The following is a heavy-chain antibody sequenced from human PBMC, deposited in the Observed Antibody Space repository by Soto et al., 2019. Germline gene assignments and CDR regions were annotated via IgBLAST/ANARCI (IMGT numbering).Heavy chain of an antibody. CDR2: MNHSGST. Sequence: QVHLQQWGARLLKPSETLSLTCAVSDGSSSGFFWTWIRQPPGKGLEWIGEMNHSGSTKYNPSPKSRVTISLDMSKPQFFLSLTSVTAAYSAVSYCSRGRTRTVREVPRYFYYGLDVWGQGTTVTVSS. J-gene: IGHJ6*02. D-gene: IGHD6-6*01. CDR1: DGSSSGFF. V-gene: IGHV4-34*01. CDR3: SRGRTRTVREVPRYFYYGLDV.